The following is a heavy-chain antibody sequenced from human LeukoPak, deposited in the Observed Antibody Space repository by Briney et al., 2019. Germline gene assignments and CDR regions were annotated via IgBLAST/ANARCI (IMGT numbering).Heavy chain of an antibody. CDR1: GGSFSGYY. CDR3: ARRRYSSSWYVGNWFDP. J-gene: IGHJ5*02. V-gene: IGHV4-34*01. Sequence: SETLSLTCPVYGGSFSGYYWSWIRQPPGKGLEWIREINHSGSTNYNPSLKSRVTISVDTSKNQFSLKLSSVTAADTAVYYCARRRYSSSWYVGNWFDPWGQGTLVTVSS. CDR2: INHSGST. D-gene: IGHD6-13*01.